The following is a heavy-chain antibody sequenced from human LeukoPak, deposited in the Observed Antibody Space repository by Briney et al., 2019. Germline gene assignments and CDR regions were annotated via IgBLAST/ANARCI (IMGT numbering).Heavy chain of an antibody. Sequence: GGSLRLSCAASGFSFSNYGMHWVRQAPGKGLEWVAYIRHDGSQKYYGDSVKGRFTISRDNSKNTVYLQMNSLRDEDTAVYYCARDLLSLPHKYFDSWGQGTLVTVSS. CDR3: ARDLLSLPHKYFDS. J-gene: IGHJ4*02. CDR2: IRHDGSQK. CDR1: GFSFSNYG. D-gene: IGHD3-16*01. V-gene: IGHV3-30*02.